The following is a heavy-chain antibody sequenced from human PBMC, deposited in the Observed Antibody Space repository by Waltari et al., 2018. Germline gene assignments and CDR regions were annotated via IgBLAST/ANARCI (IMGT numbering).Heavy chain of an antibody. V-gene: IGHV3-23*01. CDR2: ISTSGGSA. CDR3: AKGTERYGGWAPIFDS. D-gene: IGHD6-19*01. J-gene: IGHJ4*02. CDR1: GFAFSNSA. Sequence: EVHLLESGGDLVQTGGSLRPSCAASGFAFSNSAMSWVRQAPGKGLEWVSVISTSGGSAKYADSVQGRFTISRDNSKKTLHLQMNSLRVEDTAVYYCAKGTERYGGWAPIFDSWGQGTQVTVSS.